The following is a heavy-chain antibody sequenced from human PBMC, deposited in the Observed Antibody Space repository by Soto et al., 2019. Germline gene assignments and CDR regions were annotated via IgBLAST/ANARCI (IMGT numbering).Heavy chain of an antibody. CDR2: ISGSGGST. CDR3: AKTSVYYYDSSGYETH. J-gene: IGHJ4*02. D-gene: IGHD3-22*01. Sequence: GGSLRLSCAASGFTFSSYAMSWVRQAPGKGLEWVSAISGSGGSTYYADSVKGRFTISRDNSKNTLYLQMNSLRAEDTAVYYCAKTSVYYYDSSGYETHWGQGTLVTVPS. CDR1: GFTFSSYA. V-gene: IGHV3-23*01.